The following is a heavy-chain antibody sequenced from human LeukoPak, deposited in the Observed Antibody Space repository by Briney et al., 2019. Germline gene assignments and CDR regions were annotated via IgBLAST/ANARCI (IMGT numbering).Heavy chain of an antibody. CDR1: GFTFGSYS. CDR2: ISYDGSNK. D-gene: IGHD3-22*01. J-gene: IGHJ4*02. V-gene: IGHV3-30*04. Sequence: PGGSLRLSCAASGFTFGSYSMHWVRQAPGKGLEWVAVISYDGSNKYYPDSVKGRFTISRDNSKSTLYLQMDGLRPEDTAVYYCARDLAGDSSGYPTFDYWGQGTLVTVSS. CDR3: ARDLAGDSSGYPTFDY.